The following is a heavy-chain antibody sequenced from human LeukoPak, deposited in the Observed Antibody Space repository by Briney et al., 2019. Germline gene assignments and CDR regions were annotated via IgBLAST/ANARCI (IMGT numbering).Heavy chain of an antibody. CDR2: ISSNGGST. CDR1: GFTFSSYA. V-gene: IGHV3-64*01. D-gene: IGHD6-19*01. J-gene: IGHJ4*02. Sequence: GGSLRLSCAASGFTFSSYAMHWVRQAPGKGLEYVSAISSNGGSTYYANSVKGRFTISRDNAKNTLYLQMNSLRAEDTAVYCCARSNSSGWYYFDYWGQGALVTVSS. CDR3: ARSNSSGWYYFDY.